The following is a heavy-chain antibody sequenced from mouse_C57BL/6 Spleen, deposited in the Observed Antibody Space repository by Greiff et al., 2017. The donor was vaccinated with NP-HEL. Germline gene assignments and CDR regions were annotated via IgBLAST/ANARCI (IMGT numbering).Heavy chain of an antibody. Sequence: QVQLKESGAELVRPGTSVKVSCKASGYAFTNYLIEWVKQRPGQGLEWIGVINPGSGGTNYNEKFKGKATLTADKSSSTAYMQLSSLTSEDSAVYFCARGSSGSAWFAYWGQGTLLTVSA. CDR1: GYAFTNYL. CDR2: INPGSGGT. D-gene: IGHD3-2*02. CDR3: ARGSSGSAWFAY. V-gene: IGHV1-54*01. J-gene: IGHJ3*01.